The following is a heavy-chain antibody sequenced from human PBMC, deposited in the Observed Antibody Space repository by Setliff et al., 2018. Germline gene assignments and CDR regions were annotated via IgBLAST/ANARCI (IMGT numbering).Heavy chain of an antibody. Sequence: KPSETLSLTCAVSGASINSGHYWGWIRQPPGKGLEWIATIYHRGRKYYNPSLQRRVSVSLDTSTPHFSLRLTSMTAADTAVYYCATPGRDDLDSPFEPFDIWGQGTMVTVSS. J-gene: IGHJ3*02. CDR3: ATPGRDDLDSPFEPFDI. CDR2: IYHRGRK. D-gene: IGHD3-3*01. V-gene: IGHV4-38-2*01. CDR1: GASINSGHY.